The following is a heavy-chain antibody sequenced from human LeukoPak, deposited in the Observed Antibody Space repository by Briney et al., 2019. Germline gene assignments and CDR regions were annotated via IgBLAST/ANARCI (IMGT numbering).Heavy chain of an antibody. CDR2: IKQDGSEK. Sequence: PGGPLRLACATSGFTFRSYWMSWVRQAPGKGLEWVANIKQDGSEKYYVDSVKGRFAISRDNAKKSLFLQMNSLRVEDTAVYYCARDGQPFDSWGQGTLVTVSS. CDR1: GFTFRSYW. V-gene: IGHV3-7*03. J-gene: IGHJ4*02. CDR3: ARDGQPFDS.